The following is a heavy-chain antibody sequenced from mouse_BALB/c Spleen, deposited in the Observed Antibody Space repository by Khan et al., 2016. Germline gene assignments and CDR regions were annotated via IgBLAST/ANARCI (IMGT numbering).Heavy chain of an antibody. Sequence: EVQLQESGAELVKPGASVKLSCTASGFNIKDTYIHWVKQRPEQGLEWTGRIDPANDHTKYDPRFQGKATITAETSSHTAYLQLSSLTSEDTAVYFCARGIDDYGFAYWGQGTLVSVSA. CDR3: ARGIDDYGFAY. D-gene: IGHD2-4*01. CDR1: GFNIKDTY. J-gene: IGHJ3*01. V-gene: IGHV14-3*02. CDR2: IDPANDHT.